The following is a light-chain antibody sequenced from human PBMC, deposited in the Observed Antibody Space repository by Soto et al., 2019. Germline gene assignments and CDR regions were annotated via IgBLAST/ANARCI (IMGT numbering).Light chain of an antibody. J-gene: IGLJ1*01. CDR2: EVS. Sequence: QSLLTQPASVSGSPGQSITISCSGTSSDIGGYNYVSWYQQHPGTAPKVIIYEVSNRPSGVSNRFSGSKSGNTASLTISGLQAEDEADYYCSSFTISSTLYVFGSGTKVTVL. CDR3: SSFTISSTLYV. CDR1: SSDIGGYNY. V-gene: IGLV2-14*01.